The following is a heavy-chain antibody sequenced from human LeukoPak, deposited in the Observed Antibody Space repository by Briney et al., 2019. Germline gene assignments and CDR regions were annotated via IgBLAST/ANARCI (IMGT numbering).Heavy chain of an antibody. V-gene: IGHV4-34*01. D-gene: IGHD6-19*01. CDR3: ARRSHHSGWYV. CDR2: INHTGST. CDR1: GGSFSGY. J-gene: IGHJ1*01. Sequence: SETLSLTCAVYGGSFSGYWSWVRQPPGKGLEWIGEINHTGSTNYNPSLKSRVTISVDTSKNQFSLKLSSVTAADTAVYFCARRSHHSGWYVWGQGTLVTVSS.